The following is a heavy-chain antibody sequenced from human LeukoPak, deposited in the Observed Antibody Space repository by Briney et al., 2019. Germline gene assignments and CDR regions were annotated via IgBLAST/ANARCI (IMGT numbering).Heavy chain of an antibody. CDR1: GGSISTSSYY. CDR3: ARHIPGVTFDY. V-gene: IGHV4-39*01. Sequence: SETLSLTCTVSGGSISTSSYYWGWIRQPPGKGLEWIGSIYYSGSTYYNPPLKSRVTISVDTSKNQFSLKLSSVTAADTAVYYCARHIPGVTFDYWGQGTLVTVSS. J-gene: IGHJ4*02. CDR2: IYYSGST. D-gene: IGHD2-21*02.